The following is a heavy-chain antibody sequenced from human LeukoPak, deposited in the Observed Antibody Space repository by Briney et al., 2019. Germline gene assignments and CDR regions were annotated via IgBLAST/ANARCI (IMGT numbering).Heavy chain of an antibody. Sequence: ASVKVSCKASGYTFTGCYMHWVRQAPGQGLEWMGWINPNSGGTNYAQKFQDRVTMTRDTSISTAYMELSRLRSDDTAVYYCTMGGDGRWYYYYGMDVWGQGTTVTVSS. D-gene: IGHD2-21*01. J-gene: IGHJ6*02. V-gene: IGHV1-2*02. CDR3: TMGGDGRWYYYYGMDV. CDR1: GYTFTGCY. CDR2: INPNSGGT.